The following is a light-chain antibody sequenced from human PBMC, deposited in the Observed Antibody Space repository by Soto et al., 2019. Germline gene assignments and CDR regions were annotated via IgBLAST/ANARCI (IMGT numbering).Light chain of an antibody. CDR3: QQSYSTPPS. Sequence: DIQMTQSPSSLSASVGDRVTITCRASQSISSYLNWYQQKPGKARKLLIYVASSLQSGVPSRFRGSGSGTDFTLTISSLQREDFATYYCQQSYSTPPSFGQGTKLDIK. CDR2: VAS. V-gene: IGKV1-39*01. CDR1: QSISSY. J-gene: IGKJ2*01.